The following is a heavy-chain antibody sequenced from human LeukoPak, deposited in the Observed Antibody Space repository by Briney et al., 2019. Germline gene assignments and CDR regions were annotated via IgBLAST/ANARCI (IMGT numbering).Heavy chain of an antibody. CDR2: ISYDGSKK. D-gene: IGHD1-26*01. Sequence: GRSLRLSCAASGFIFSGYAMHWVRQAPGKGLEWVAVISYDGSKKYYADSVKGRFTISRDSSKNTMYLQMNSLRAEDTAVYYCARRGAEWDLHYWGQGTPVTVSS. CDR1: GFIFSGYA. CDR3: ARRGAEWDLHY. V-gene: IGHV3-30-3*01. J-gene: IGHJ4*02.